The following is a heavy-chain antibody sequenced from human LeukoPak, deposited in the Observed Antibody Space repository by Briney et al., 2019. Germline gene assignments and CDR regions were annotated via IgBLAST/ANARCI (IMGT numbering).Heavy chain of an antibody. CDR3: ARDHIVATIALDY. V-gene: IGHV3-30*04. Sequence: GGSLRLSCAASGFTFSSYAMHWVRQAPGKGLEWVAVISYDGSNKYHADSVKGRFTISRDNSKNTLYLQMNSLRAEDTAVYYCARDHIVATIALDYWGQGTLVTVSS. D-gene: IGHD5-12*01. J-gene: IGHJ4*02. CDR1: GFTFSSYA. CDR2: ISYDGSNK.